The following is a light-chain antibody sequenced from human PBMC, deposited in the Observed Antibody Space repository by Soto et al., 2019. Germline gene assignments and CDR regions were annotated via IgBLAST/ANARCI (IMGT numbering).Light chain of an antibody. V-gene: IGKV3-20*01. J-gene: IGKJ1*01. CDR2: GAS. CDR1: QTVGLNY. CDR3: LQYNRIPQT. Sequence: EIVLTQSPGTLSLSPGERATLSCRASQTVGLNYLAWYQHKPGQAPRLLIFGASTRATGVPDRFTGSGSGTDFILTISGLEPEDVAVYYCLQYNRIPQTFGRGTKVEIK.